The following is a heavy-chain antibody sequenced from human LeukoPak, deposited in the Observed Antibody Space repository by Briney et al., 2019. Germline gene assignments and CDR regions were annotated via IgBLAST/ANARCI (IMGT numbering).Heavy chain of an antibody. CDR3: ARDSPMVVPFDY. D-gene: IGHD3-10*01. CDR2: VFYTGST. J-gene: IGHJ4*02. Sequence: SETLSLTCTVSGASINDNNYYWGWIRQPPGKGLEWIGSVFYTGSTYYNPSLKSRVTISIDTSKNQFSLNLTFVIAADTAVYYCARDSPMVVPFDYWGQGTLVTVSS. V-gene: IGHV4-39*07. CDR1: GASINDNNYY.